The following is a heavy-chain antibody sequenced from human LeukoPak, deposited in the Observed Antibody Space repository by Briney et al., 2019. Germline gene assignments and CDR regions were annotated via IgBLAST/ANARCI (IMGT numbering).Heavy chain of an antibody. Sequence: SETLCLTCAVYGGSFRGSYWSWIRQSPGKGLEWIGEINQSGSTNYTPPLKSRVTISVDTSKNQFSLKLSSVTAADTAVYYCARGVGSGWYFYWGEGTLVTVSS. V-gene: IGHV4-34*01. D-gene: IGHD6-19*01. J-gene: IGHJ4*02. CDR3: ARGVGSGWYFY. CDR1: GGSFRGSY. CDR2: INQSGST.